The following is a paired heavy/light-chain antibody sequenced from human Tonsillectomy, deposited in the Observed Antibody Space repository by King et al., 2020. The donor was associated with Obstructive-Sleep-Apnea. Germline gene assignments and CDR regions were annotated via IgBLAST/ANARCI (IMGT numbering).Heavy chain of an antibody. CDR3: AKDTRDRMAAAGSLQH. D-gene: IGHD6-13*01. V-gene: IGHV3-9*01. CDR2: ISWNSGSI. J-gene: IGHJ1*01. CDR1: GFTFDDYA. Sequence: EVQLVESGGGLVQPGRSLRLSCAASGFTFDDYAMHWVRQAPGKGLEWVSGISWNSGSIDYADSVKGRFTISRDNAKNSLYLQMNSLRGEDTALYYCAKDTRDRMAAAGSLQHWGQGTLVTVSS.
Light chain of an antibody. CDR2: AAS. CDR1: QSISSY. V-gene: IGKV1-39*01. CDR3: QQSHSTPQT. Sequence: DIQMTQSPSSLSASVGDGVTITCRASQSISSYLNWYQQKPGKAPKLLIYAASSLQSGVPSRFSGSGSGTDFILTISSLQPEDFATYYCQQSHSTPQTFGQGTKVEIK. J-gene: IGKJ1*01.